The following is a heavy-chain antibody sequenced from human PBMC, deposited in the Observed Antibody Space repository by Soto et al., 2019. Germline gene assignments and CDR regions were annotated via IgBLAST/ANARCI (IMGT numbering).Heavy chain of an antibody. Sequence: QVQLQQWGAGLLKPSETLSLTCAVYGGSFSGYYWSWIRQPPGKGLEWIGEINHSGSTNYNPSLKSRGTISADTSQNRFCRKLSSVPAADTAVYYCARGDALGMGQRLIDYFDYWGQGTLVTVSS. CDR2: INHSGST. J-gene: IGHJ4*02. V-gene: IGHV4-34*01. CDR1: GGSFSGYY. CDR3: ARGDALGMGQRLIDYFDY. D-gene: IGHD6-25*01.